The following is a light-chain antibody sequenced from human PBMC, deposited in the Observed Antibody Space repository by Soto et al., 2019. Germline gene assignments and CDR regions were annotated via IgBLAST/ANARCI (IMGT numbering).Light chain of an antibody. V-gene: IGKV1-5*01. Sequence: DIQMTQSPSTLSASVGDRVTITCRASQSISDWLAWYQQKPGKAPKILIYDASSLESGVPSRFSGSGSGTEFTLTISGLQPDDFATYYCQPYNSFSGTFXPGTKVDIK. CDR1: QSISDW. CDR3: QPYNSFSGT. CDR2: DAS. J-gene: IGKJ1*01.